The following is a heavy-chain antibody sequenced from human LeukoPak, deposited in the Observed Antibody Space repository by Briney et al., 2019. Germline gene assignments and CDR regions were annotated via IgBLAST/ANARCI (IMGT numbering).Heavy chain of an antibody. Sequence: GGSLRLSCAASGFTFSDHYMDWVRQAPGKGLEWVVRTRNKANSYTTEYAASVKGRFTISRDDSKNSLYLQMNSLKTEDTAVYYCAREGLGARYFDYWGQGTLVTVSS. D-gene: IGHD1-26*01. CDR2: TRNKANSYTT. CDR3: AREGLGARYFDY. CDR1: GFTFSDHY. J-gene: IGHJ4*02. V-gene: IGHV3-72*01.